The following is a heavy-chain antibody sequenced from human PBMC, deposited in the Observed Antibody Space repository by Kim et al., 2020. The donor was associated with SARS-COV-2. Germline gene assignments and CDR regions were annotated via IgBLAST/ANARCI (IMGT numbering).Heavy chain of an antibody. Sequence: YDPPLNIRVTISVDTSKYQFYLKLSSVAAADTAVYYCARVLSSCDSSFGYWGQGTLVTVSS. V-gene: IGHV4-59*01. CDR3: ARVLSSCDSSFGY. J-gene: IGHJ4*02. D-gene: IGHD2-15*01.